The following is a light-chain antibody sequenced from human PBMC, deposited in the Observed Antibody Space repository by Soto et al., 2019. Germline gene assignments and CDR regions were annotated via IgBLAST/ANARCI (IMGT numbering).Light chain of an antibody. Sequence: DIQMTQSPSSLSAAVGARVTFTCQDSQAIYKNLHWYQQKPGKAPKLLIYDASNLERGVPSRFSGSGSGTDFSLTVDSLQPEDTATYYCQQYDHPPYTFGQGTKLEIK. CDR3: QQYDHPPYT. CDR2: DAS. CDR1: QAIYKN. V-gene: IGKV1-33*01. J-gene: IGKJ2*01.